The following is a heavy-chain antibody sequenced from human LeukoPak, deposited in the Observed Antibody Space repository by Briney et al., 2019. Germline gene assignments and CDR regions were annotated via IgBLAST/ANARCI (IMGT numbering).Heavy chain of an antibody. CDR2: IYYSGST. CDR1: GGSISSYY. D-gene: IGHD3-10*01. CDR3: ARVDYYASGSYFAEGWFDP. Sequence: SETLSLTCTVSGGSISSYYWRWLRQPPGKGLEWIGYIYYSGSTNYNPSLKSRVTISVDTSKNQFSLKLSSVTAADTAVYYCARVDYYASGSYFAEGWFDPWGQGTLVTVSS. V-gene: IGHV4-59*01. J-gene: IGHJ5*02.